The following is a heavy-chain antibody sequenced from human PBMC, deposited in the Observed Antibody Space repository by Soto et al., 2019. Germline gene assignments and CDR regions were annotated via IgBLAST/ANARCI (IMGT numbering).Heavy chain of an antibody. J-gene: IGHJ6*02. CDR1: GYSFAGYL. Sequence: ASVKVSCKASGYSFAGYLLHWVRQAPGQGXEWMGWINTDSGDTKYARKFQGRVTMTRDTSTSTGYMELSSLRSDDTAVYHCTRGTGFWSGYYRYYGMDVWGQGTTVTVCS. D-gene: IGHD3-3*01. CDR3: TRGTGFWSGYYRYYGMDV. CDR2: INTDSGDT. V-gene: IGHV1-2*02.